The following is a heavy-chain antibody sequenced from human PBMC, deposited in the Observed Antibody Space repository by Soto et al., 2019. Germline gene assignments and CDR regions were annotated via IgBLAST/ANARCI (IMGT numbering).Heavy chain of an antibody. D-gene: IGHD3-22*01. Sequence: QVQLVESGGGVVQPGRSLRLSCAASGFTFSSYGMHWVRQAPGKGLEWVAVISYDGSNKYYADSVKGRFTISRDNSKNTLYLQMNSLRADDTAVYYCAKDAEASYYDSGGYYQIDYWGQGTLVTVSS. J-gene: IGHJ4*02. CDR3: AKDAEASYYDSGGYYQIDY. V-gene: IGHV3-30*18. CDR1: GFTFSSYG. CDR2: ISYDGSNK.